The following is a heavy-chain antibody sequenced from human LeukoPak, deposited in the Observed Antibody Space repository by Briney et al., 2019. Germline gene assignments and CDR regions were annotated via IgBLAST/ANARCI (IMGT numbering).Heavy chain of an antibody. Sequence: PSETLSLTCTVSGGTISSYYWSWIRQPAGKGLEWIGRIYTSGSANYNPSLKSRVTMSVATSKNQFSLKVTSVTAADTAVYYCARDREAVADWGYDWFDPWGQGILVTVSS. V-gene: IGHV4-4*07. CDR2: IYTSGSA. CDR3: ARDREAVADWGYDWFDP. J-gene: IGHJ5*02. D-gene: IGHD7-27*01. CDR1: GGTISSYY.